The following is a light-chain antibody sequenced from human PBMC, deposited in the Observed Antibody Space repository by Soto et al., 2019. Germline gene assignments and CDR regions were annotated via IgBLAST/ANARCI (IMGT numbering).Light chain of an antibody. CDR2: VVS. CDR3: SSYTSSSTLYV. V-gene: IGLV2-14*01. Sequence: QSALTQPASVSGSPGQSITISCTGTSSDVGGYNYVSWYQQHPGKVPKLMIYVVSNRPSGVSNRFSGSKSGNTASLTISGLQAEDEADYYCSSYTSSSTLYVFGTGTKLTVL. J-gene: IGLJ1*01. CDR1: SSDVGGYNY.